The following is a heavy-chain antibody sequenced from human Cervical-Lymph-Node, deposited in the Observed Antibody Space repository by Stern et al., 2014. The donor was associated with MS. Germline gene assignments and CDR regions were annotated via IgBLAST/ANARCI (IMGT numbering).Heavy chain of an antibody. CDR2: IYYSGTT. D-gene: IGHD3-22*01. CDR3: ARDLVYTSGFDY. V-gene: IGHV4-61*01. J-gene: IGHJ4*02. CDR1: GGSVRNRNFY. Sequence: QLQLQESGPGLVKPSETLSLTCTVSGGSVRNRNFYWSWIRQPPGKGLEWIGYIYYSGTTNYNPSLKSRVTISIDTSKNQFSLKLSSVTAADTAVYYCARDLVYTSGFDYWGQGTLVTVSS.